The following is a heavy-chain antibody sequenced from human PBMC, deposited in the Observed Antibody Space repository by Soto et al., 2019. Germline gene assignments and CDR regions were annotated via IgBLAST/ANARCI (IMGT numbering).Heavy chain of an antibody. Sequence: SQTLSLTCAVSGDTLSSSGVAWNWIRQSPSRGLEWLGRTYYTSQWYNDYATSVQSRININPDTSQNQFSLQLNSVTPDDTAVYYCARGRVSAFDYRGQGTLVTVSS. CDR2: TYYTSQWYN. J-gene: IGHJ4*02. CDR1: GDTLSSSGVA. D-gene: IGHD4-4*01. V-gene: IGHV6-1*01. CDR3: ARGRVSAFDY.